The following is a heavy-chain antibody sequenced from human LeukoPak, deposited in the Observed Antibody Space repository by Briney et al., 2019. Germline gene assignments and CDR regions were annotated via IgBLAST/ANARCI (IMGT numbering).Heavy chain of an antibody. CDR1: GYTFTSYD. Sequence: ASVKVSCKASGYTFTSYDINWVRQATGQGLEWMGWMNPNSGNTGYAQKFQGRVTMTRNTSISTAYMELSSLRSEDTAVYDCAREEGSSSWYVNYYYGMDVWGQGTTVTVSS. V-gene: IGHV1-8*01. D-gene: IGHD6-13*01. J-gene: IGHJ6*02. CDR2: MNPNSGNT. CDR3: AREEGSSSWYVNYYYGMDV.